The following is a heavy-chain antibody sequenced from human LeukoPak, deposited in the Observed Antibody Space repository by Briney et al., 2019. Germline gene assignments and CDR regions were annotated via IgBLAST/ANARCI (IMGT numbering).Heavy chain of an antibody. CDR2: IKSKTDGGTT. CDR3: TTDLTIFGVATNFDY. J-gene: IGHJ4*02. CDR1: GFTFSNAW. V-gene: IGHV3-15*07. Sequence: GGSLRLSCAASGFTFSNAWMNWVRQAPGKGLEWVGRIKSKTDGGTTDYAAPVKGRFTISRDDSKNTLYLQMNSLKTEDTAVYYCTTDLTIFGVATNFDYWGQGTLVTVSS. D-gene: IGHD3-3*01.